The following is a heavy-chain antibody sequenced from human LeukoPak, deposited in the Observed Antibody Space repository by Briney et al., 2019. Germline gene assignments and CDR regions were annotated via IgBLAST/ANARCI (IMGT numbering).Heavy chain of an antibody. Sequence: PSETLSLTCTVSGDSISSSTYYWGWIRQPPGKGLEWIGSIYYSGSTYYNPSLKSRVTISVDTSKNQFSLKLSSVTAADTAVYYCARTFFCSGGSCLDYWGQGTLVTVSS. CDR3: ARTFFCSGGSCLDY. CDR1: GDSISSSTYY. J-gene: IGHJ4*02. V-gene: IGHV4-39*01. CDR2: IYYSGST. D-gene: IGHD2-15*01.